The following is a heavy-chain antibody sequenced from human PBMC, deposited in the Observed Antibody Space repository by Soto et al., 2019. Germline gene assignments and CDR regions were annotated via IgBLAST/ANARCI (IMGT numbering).Heavy chain of an antibody. Sequence: GGSLRLSCTASRFTFSTYWMHWVRQDPGKGLLWVSRINSEGSSTNYADSVKGRFTISRDNAKSTLWLQMNSLRAEDTAVYYCASAMGGTRNALNIWGQGTMVTVSS. J-gene: IGHJ3*02. D-gene: IGHD6-19*01. CDR1: RFTFSTYW. CDR3: ASAMGGTRNALNI. V-gene: IGHV3-74*01. CDR2: INSEGSST.